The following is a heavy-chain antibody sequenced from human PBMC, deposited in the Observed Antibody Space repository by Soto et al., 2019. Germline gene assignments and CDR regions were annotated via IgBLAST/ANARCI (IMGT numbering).Heavy chain of an antibody. CDR3: AKGRPSGSRPSYCGMDV. CDR2: ISYDGSNK. D-gene: IGHD1-26*01. J-gene: IGHJ6*04. CDR1: GFTFSSYG. V-gene: IGHV3-30*18. Sequence: QVQLVESGGGVVQPGRSLRLSCAASGFTFSSYGMHWVRQAPGKGLEWVAVISYDGSNKYYADSVKGRFTISRDNSKNPLYLQMNSLRAEDTGVYYCAKGRPSGSRPSYCGMDVWGKGTTVTVSS.